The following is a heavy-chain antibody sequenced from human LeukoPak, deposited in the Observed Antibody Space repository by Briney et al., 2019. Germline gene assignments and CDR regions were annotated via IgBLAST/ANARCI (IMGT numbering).Heavy chain of an antibody. CDR3: ARDGLRIVVVSPYYYYGMDV. Sequence: ASVKVSCKASGGTFSSYAISWVRQAPGQGLEWMGGIIPIFGTANYAQKFQGRVTITADESTSTAYMELSSLRSEDTAVYYCARDGLRIVVVSPYYYYGMDVWGQGTTVTVSS. V-gene: IGHV1-69*13. CDR1: GGTFSSYA. CDR2: IIPIFGTA. D-gene: IGHD3-22*01. J-gene: IGHJ6*02.